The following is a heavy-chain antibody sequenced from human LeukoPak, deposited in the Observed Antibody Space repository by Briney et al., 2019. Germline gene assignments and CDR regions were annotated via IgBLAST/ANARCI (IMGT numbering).Heavy chain of an antibody. CDR3: ARADYSSTWSHDYYYMDV. Sequence: ETLSLICTVSGYSISSGYYWGWIRQPPGKGLEWIGSIYHSGSTYYNPSLKSRVTISVDTSKNQFSLQLSSVTAADTAVYYCARADYSSTWSHDYYYMDVWGKGTTVTVSS. J-gene: IGHJ6*03. V-gene: IGHV4-38-2*02. CDR1: GYSISSGYY. D-gene: IGHD6-13*01. CDR2: IYHSGST.